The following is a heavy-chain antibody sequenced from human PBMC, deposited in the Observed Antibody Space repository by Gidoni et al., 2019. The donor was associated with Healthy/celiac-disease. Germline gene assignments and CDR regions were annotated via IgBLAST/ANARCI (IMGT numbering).Heavy chain of an antibody. Sequence: MGGIIPIFGTANYAQKFQGRVTITADESTSTAYMELSSLRSEDTAVYYCARRGSSGGPYYMDVWGKGTTVTVSS. CDR3: ARRGSSGGPYYMDV. V-gene: IGHV1-69*01. CDR2: IIPIFGTA. D-gene: IGHD6-19*01. J-gene: IGHJ6*03.